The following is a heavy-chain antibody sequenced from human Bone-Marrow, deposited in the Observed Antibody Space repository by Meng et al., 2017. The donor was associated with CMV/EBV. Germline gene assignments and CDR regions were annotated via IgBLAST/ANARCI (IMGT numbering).Heavy chain of an antibody. CDR3: ARVSHSSSGWRGPFDY. V-gene: IGHV1-2*02. CDR1: GYTFTGYY. D-gene: IGHD6-19*01. CDR2: INPNSGGT. J-gene: IGHJ4*02. Sequence: ASVKVSCKASGYTFTGYYMHWVRQAPGQGLEWMGWINPNSGGTNYAQKFQGRVTMTRDTSISTAYMELSRLRSDDTAVYYCARVSHSSSGWRGPFDYWGQGPRVTGSS.